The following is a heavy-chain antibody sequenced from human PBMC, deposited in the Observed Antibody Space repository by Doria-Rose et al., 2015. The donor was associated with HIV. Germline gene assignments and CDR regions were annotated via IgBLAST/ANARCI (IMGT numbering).Heavy chain of an antibody. CDR1: GASVSSRGYY. CDR2: TYYTGTS. CDR3: ARMGSYRELDY. V-gene: IGHV4-31*03. Sequence: LTCSVSGASVSSRGYYWNFIRQVPGKGLESLGYTYYTGTSDYSPSLKSRLNMAVDTSKNQFSLKLSFVTVADTAVYYCARMGSYRELDYWGQGARGIGSA. J-gene: IGHJ4*02. D-gene: IGHD3-3*01.